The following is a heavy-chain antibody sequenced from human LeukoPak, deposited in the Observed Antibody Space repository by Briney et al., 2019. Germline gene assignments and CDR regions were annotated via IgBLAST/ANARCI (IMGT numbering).Heavy chain of an antibody. CDR3: ASRQSIVLMAPIGYYGMDV. J-gene: IGHJ6*02. Sequence: ASVKVSCKASGYTFTGYYMHWVRQAPGQGLEWMGWINPNSGGTNYAQKFQGRVTMTRDTSISTAYMELSRLRSDDTAVYYCASRQSIVLMAPIGYYGMDVWGQGTTVTVSS. V-gene: IGHV1-2*02. D-gene: IGHD2-8*01. CDR1: GYTFTGYY. CDR2: INPNSGGT.